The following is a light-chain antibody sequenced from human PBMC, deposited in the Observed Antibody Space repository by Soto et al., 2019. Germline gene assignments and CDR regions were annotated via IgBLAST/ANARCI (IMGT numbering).Light chain of an antibody. V-gene: IGLV2-8*01. CDR1: SSDVGGYNS. Sequence: QSVLTQPPSASGSPGQSVTISCTGTSSDVGGYNSVSWYQQHPGKAPKLMIYEVSKRPSGVPDRFSCSKSGNTASLTVSGLQAEDEADYYCSPYAGSNNVVFGGGTKLTVL. J-gene: IGLJ2*01. CDR2: EVS. CDR3: SPYAGSNNVV.